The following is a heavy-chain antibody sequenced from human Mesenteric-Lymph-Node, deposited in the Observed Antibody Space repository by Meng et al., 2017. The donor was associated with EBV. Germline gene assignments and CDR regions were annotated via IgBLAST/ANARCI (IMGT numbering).Heavy chain of an antibody. CDR2: INPRSGAT. D-gene: IGHD3-22*01. CDR1: AYSYSGYY. Sequence: QVQRVQSGAEVKKPGASVKVSCQASAYSYSGYYLHWVRQAPGQGLEWMGRINPRSGATSYAEKFQGRLAMTGDTSVSTAYMELASLRSDDTAVYFCSHTDYFDNTGHHWGQGTLVTVSS. J-gene: IGHJ4*02. V-gene: IGHV1-2*06. CDR3: SHTDYFDNTGHH.